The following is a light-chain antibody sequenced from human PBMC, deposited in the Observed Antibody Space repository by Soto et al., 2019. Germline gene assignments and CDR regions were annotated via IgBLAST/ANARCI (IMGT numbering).Light chain of an antibody. CDR1: QGIRKD. J-gene: IGKJ4*01. CDR2: SAS. V-gene: IGKV1-9*01. CDR3: QQLSRYPLT. Sequence: IQMTQSPSSLSASVGDRVTMTCRASQGIRKDLAWYQQKPGKAPDLLIYSASTLQSGVPSRFSGSGSETEFSLTIRALQPEDFATYYCQQLSRYPLTFGGGTKVDIK.